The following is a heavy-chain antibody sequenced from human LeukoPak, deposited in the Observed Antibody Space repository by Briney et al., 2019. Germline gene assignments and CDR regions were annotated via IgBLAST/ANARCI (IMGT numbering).Heavy chain of an antibody. Sequence: ASVKVSCKASGGTFSSYAISWVRQAPGQGLEWMGWINPNSGATKYAQRFQGRVTMTRDTSISTAYMELSRLISDDTAVYYCAPSCISAAGTSMSYWGQGTLVTVSS. J-gene: IGHJ4*02. CDR3: APSCISAAGTSMSY. CDR2: INPNSGAT. V-gene: IGHV1-2*02. D-gene: IGHD6-13*01. CDR1: GGTFSSYA.